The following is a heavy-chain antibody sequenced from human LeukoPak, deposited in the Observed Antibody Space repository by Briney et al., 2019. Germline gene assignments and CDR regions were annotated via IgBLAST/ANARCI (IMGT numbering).Heavy chain of an antibody. V-gene: IGHV3-74*01. CDR1: GFTFSSYW. D-gene: IGHD4-17*01. J-gene: IGHJ4*02. Sequence: PGGSLRLSCAASGFTFSSYWMHWVRQAPGKGLVWVSRIHSDGSSTTYADSVKGRFTISRDSAKNTLYLQMNSLRAEDTAVYYCARADYGDSYFDYWGQGTLVTVSS. CDR2: IHSDGSST. CDR3: ARADYGDSYFDY.